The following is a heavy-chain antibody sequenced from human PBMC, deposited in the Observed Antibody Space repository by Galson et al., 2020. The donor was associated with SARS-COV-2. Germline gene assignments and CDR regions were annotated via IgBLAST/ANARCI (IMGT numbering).Heavy chain of an antibody. Sequence: SETLSLTCTVSGGSISSYYWSWIRQPPGKGLEWIGYIYYSGSTNYNPSLKSRVTISVDTSKNQFSLKLSSVTAADTAVYYCARQELVQGVPGFDYWGQGTLVTVSS. CDR2: IYYSGST. CDR1: GGSISSYY. V-gene: IGHV4-59*08. D-gene: IGHD3-10*01. CDR3: ARQELVQGVPGFDY. J-gene: IGHJ4*02.